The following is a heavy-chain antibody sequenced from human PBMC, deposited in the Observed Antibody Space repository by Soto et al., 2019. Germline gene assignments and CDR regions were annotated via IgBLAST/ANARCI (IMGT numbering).Heavy chain of an antibody. J-gene: IGHJ4*02. CDR3: ARDYSGSIAVADLEFDY. D-gene: IGHD6-19*01. Sequence: GGSLRLSCAASGFTFSSYWMSWVRQAPGKGLERVANIKQDGSEKYFVDSVKGRFTISRDNAKNSLYLQMNSLRAEDTSVYYCARDYSGSIAVADLEFDYWGQGTLVTVSS. CDR2: IKQDGSEK. CDR1: GFTFSSYW. V-gene: IGHV3-7*01.